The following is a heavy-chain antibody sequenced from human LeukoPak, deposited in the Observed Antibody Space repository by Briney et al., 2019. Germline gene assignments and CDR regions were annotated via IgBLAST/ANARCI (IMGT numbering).Heavy chain of an antibody. J-gene: IGHJ5*02. Sequence: SETLSLTCTVSGGSISSYYWSWIRQPPGKGLEWIGYIYYSGSTNYNPSLKSRVTISVDTSKNQFSLKLSSVTAADTAVYYCARGRAVTNWFDPWGQGTLVTVSP. CDR3: ARGRAVTNWFDP. V-gene: IGHV4-59*08. CDR1: GGSISSYY. CDR2: IYYSGST. D-gene: IGHD4-23*01.